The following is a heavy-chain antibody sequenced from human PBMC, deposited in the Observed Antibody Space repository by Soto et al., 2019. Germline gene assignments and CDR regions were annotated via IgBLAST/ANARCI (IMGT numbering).Heavy chain of an antibody. CDR3: ARDNGAMLGGVPRYYNYALEV. CDR1: GYTFTSYY. Sequence: ASVKVSCKASGYTFTSYYMHWVRQAPGQGLEWMGIINASGSSTSYAQRFKGRVTMTRDTFTSTVYMELSSLRSEDTAVYGCARDNGAMLGGVPRYYNYALEVCGQVNTVT. V-gene: IGHV1-46*01. CDR2: INASGSST. J-gene: IGHJ6*02. D-gene: IGHD1-26*01.